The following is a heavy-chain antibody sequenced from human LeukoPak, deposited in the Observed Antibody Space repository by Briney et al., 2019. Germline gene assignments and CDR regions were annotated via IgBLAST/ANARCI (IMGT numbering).Heavy chain of an antibody. V-gene: IGHV4-4*07. CDR2: INTSGST. Sequence: TSGTLSLTCIVSGDSISSYYWTWIRQPAGKGLEWIGRINTSGSTNYNPSLRSRVTIPLDKSKNQFSLKLSSVTAADTAVYYCARDCSGGICHSVPSYYFDYWGQGTLVTVSS. CDR3: ARDCSGGICHSVPSYYFDY. D-gene: IGHD2-15*01. CDR1: GDSISSYY. J-gene: IGHJ4*02.